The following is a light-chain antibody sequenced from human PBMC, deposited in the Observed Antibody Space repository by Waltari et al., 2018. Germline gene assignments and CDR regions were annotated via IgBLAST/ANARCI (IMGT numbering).Light chain of an antibody. Sequence: QSALTQPASVSGSPGQSITISCTGTSSDVGSYNLVSWYQQHPGKAPKLMIYEVSKRSSGVSTRFSGSKSGNTASLTISGLQAEDEADYYCCSYAGSSTFVFGGGTKLTVL. CDR1: SSDVGSYNL. CDR3: CSYAGSSTFV. V-gene: IGLV2-23*02. CDR2: EVS. J-gene: IGLJ2*01.